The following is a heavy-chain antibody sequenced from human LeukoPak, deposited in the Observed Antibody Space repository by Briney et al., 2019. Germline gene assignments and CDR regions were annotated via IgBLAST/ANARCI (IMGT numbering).Heavy chain of an antibody. CDR1: GFTFTSYS. J-gene: IGHJ4*02. Sequence: TGGSLRLSCAASGFTFTSYSMNWVRQAPGKGLEWVSSISSGSSYIYYSDSVKGRFTISRDNAKNSLYLQLNSLRAEDTAVYFCARDSTPYDTGGYCFDSWGQGTLVTVSS. CDR2: ISSGSSYI. D-gene: IGHD2-8*02. V-gene: IGHV3-21*01. CDR3: ARDSTPYDTGGYCFDS.